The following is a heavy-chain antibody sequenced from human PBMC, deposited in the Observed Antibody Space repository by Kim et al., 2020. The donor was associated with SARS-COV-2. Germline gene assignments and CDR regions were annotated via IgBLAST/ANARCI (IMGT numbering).Heavy chain of an antibody. Sequence: NPPLQRRVTQSEDTSKNQFALKLSSVTAADTAVYYCARDRVLWSRGYVDYWGQGTLVTVSS. V-gene: IGHV4-4*07. D-gene: IGHD3-10*01. J-gene: IGHJ4*02. CDR3: ARDRVLWSRGYVDY.